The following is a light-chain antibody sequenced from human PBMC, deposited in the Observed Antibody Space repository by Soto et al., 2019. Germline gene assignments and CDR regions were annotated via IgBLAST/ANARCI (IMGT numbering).Light chain of an antibody. Sequence: QSVLTQPASVSGSPGQSVTISCTGTSSDVGGYNYVSWYQQHPGKAPKLMIYDVSNRPSGVTNRFSGSTSGNTTSLTISGREAEDEADDYCSSYTNSSTVVFGGGTKVTVL. J-gene: IGLJ2*01. CDR1: SSDVGGYNY. CDR3: SSYTNSSTVV. V-gene: IGLV2-14*01. CDR2: DVS.